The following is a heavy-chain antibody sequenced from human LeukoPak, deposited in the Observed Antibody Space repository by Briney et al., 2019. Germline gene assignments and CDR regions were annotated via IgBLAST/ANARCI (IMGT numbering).Heavy chain of an antibody. J-gene: IGHJ4*02. Sequence: SQTLSLTCAISGDSVSSNSGGWNWIRQSPSRGIEWLGRTYYRSNWYYDYALSLKSRIIIDPDTSKNQISLQLNSVTPEDTAVYYCAREVAVAGPFDYWGQGILVTVSS. V-gene: IGHV6-1*01. CDR1: GDSVSSNSGG. D-gene: IGHD6-19*01. CDR2: TYYRSNWYY. CDR3: AREVAVAGPFDY.